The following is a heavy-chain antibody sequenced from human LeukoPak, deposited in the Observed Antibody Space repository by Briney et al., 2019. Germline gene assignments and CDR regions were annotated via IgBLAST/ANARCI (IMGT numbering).Heavy chain of an antibody. D-gene: IGHD3-10*01. CDR1: GFTSSSYW. J-gene: IGHJ5*02. CDR2: ISGDGTAR. CDR3: VRGRGSYGWFDP. V-gene: IGHV3-74*01. Sequence: GGSLRLSCAASGFTSSSYWMHWVRQVPGKGLVRVSRISGDGTARNYADSVKGRFTISRDDAKNTVDLQMNSLRGEDTAVYYCVRGRGSYGWFDPWGQGTLVTVSS.